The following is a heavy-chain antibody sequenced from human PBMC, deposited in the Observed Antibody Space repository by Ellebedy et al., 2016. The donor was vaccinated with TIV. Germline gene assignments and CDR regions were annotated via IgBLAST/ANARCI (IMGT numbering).Heavy chain of an antibody. J-gene: IGHJ2*01. CDR1: GFTFSTYW. CDR2: IKQDGNER. CDR3: ARDKFYDGNTGSIFDL. V-gene: IGHV3-7*03. Sequence: GGSLRLSCAASGFTFSTYWMGWVRQAPGKGLEWVASIKQDGNERYYVDSVVGRFTISRDNAENSLYLQMNSLRAEDTAVYYCARDKFYDGNTGSIFDLWGRGTLDTVSS. D-gene: IGHD4-23*01.